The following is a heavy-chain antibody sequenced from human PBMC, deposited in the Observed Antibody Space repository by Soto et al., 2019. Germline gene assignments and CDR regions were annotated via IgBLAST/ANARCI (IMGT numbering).Heavy chain of an antibody. J-gene: IGHJ4*02. CDR2: VSGSNGNT. CDR3: ARDFYPLAYYFDP. Sequence: QVQLVQSEAEVKKPGASVKVSCEASGYTFINHGISWVRQAPGQGLEWMGWVSGSNGNTKYAQKFQGRVTMTTETFTSTALMELRNLRSDDTAVYFCARDFYPLAYYFDPWGQGTLVTVSS. V-gene: IGHV1-18*04. CDR1: GYTFINHG.